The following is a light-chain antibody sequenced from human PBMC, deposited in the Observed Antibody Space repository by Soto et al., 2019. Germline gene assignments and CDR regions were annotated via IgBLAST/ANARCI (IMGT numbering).Light chain of an antibody. V-gene: IGLV2-8*01. J-gene: IGLJ1*01. CDR1: KHDIGVYDF. Sequence: QSLLPHPPSASWSPGHSVTISCTGTKHDIGVYDFVSWYQHHPGKAPRLIIYEVVQRPSGVPDRFSGSKSGNTASLTVSGLQAADEADHFCKSYAGSNTYVFGSGTKVTVL. CDR2: EVV. CDR3: KSYAGSNTYV.